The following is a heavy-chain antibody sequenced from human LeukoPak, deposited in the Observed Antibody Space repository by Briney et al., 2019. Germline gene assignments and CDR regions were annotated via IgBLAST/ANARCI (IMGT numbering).Heavy chain of an antibody. Sequence: GGSLRLSCAASGFTFSSYSMNWVRQAPGKGLEWVSYISSSSSTIYYADSVKGRSTISRDNAKNSLYLQMNSLRAEDTAVYYCARAKREYYDYVWGSYRYFDYWGQGTLVTVSS. CDR2: ISSSSSTI. CDR1: GFTFSSYS. V-gene: IGHV3-48*04. D-gene: IGHD3-16*02. CDR3: ARAKREYYDYVWGSYRYFDY. J-gene: IGHJ4*02.